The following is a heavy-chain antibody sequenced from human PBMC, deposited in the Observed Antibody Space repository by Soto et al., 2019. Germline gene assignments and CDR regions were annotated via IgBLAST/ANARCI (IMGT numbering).Heavy chain of an antibody. CDR1: GFTFSSHA. CDR3: ARDLWWYLH. CDR2: ISAGSEGA. D-gene: IGHD2-15*01. Sequence: EVQLLESGGGLVQPGGALRLSCAASGFTFSSHAMSWVRQAPGKGLEWISSISAGSEGAYYADSVKGRFTISRDNSNNTLYLQMNSLTAEDTAVCYCARDLWWYLHWGQGTLVTVSS. J-gene: IGHJ4*02. V-gene: IGHV3-23*01.